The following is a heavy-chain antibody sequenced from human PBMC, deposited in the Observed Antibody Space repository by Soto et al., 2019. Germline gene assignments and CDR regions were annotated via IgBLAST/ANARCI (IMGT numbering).Heavy chain of an antibody. CDR3: ARDSSAWPNYFDS. CDR1: GFSISTHA. D-gene: IGHD6-19*01. V-gene: IGHV3-23*01. Sequence: PGGSLRLSCVASGFSISTHALTWVRQAPGKGLEWVSSLSGRSGDAYYAASVKGRFTISGDSSKNTVILQMNNLRADDTALYYCARDSSAWPNYFDSWGQGIQVTVSS. CDR2: LSGRSGDA. J-gene: IGHJ4*02.